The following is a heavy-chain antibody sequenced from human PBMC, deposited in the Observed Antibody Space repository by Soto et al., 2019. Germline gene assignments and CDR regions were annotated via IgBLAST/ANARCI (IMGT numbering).Heavy chain of an antibody. CDR3: ARNARDNSAAWYYYYGMDV. CDR2: IIPILGIA. Sequence: SVKVSCKASGGTFSSYTISWVRQAPGQGLEWMGRIIPILGIANYAQKSQGRVTITADKSTSTAYMELSSLRSEDTAVYYCARNARDNSAAWYYYYGMDVWGQGTTVTVSS. CDR1: GGTFSSYT. J-gene: IGHJ6*02. V-gene: IGHV1-69*02. D-gene: IGHD6-13*01.